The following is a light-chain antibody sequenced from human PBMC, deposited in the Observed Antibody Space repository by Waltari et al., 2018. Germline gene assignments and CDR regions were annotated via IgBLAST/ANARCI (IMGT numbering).Light chain of an antibody. CDR1: ALPQQY. CDR3: QSADSSGAYRV. CDR2: KDN. Sequence: SYELTQPPSVAVSPGQTARNTCSGDALPQQYANWYQQKAGQAPMLVIYKDNERPSGIPERFSGSSSGTIVTLTISGVQAEDEADYYCQSADSSGAYRVFGGGTKLTVL. V-gene: IGLV3-25*03. J-gene: IGLJ3*02.